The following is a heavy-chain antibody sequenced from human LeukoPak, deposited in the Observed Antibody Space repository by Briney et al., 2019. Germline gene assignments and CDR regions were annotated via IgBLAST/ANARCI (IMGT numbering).Heavy chain of an antibody. Sequence: ASVKVSCKASGYTFTSYDINWVRQATGQGLVWMGWMNPNSGNTGYAQKFQGRVTMTRNTSISTAYMELSSLRSEDTAVYYCANHGDYSGAFDIWGQGTMVTVSS. CDR3: ANHGDYSGAFDI. CDR1: GYTFTSYD. CDR2: MNPNSGNT. V-gene: IGHV1-8*01. J-gene: IGHJ3*02. D-gene: IGHD4-17*01.